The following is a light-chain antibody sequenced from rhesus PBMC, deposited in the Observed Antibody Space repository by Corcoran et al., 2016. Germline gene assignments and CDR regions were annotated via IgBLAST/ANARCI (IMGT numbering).Light chain of an antibody. J-gene: IGKJ1*01. CDR1: ENVNNY. V-gene: IGKV1-74*01. CDR3: QQGYGTPWT. CDR2: KAS. Sequence: DIQMTQSPSSLSASVGDRVTITCRTSENVNNYLNWYQQKPGKAHKFRIYKASTLPSGVPSRFSGSGSGTDYSVTISNLQPEDVAIYYCQQGYGTPWTFGQGTKVEIK.